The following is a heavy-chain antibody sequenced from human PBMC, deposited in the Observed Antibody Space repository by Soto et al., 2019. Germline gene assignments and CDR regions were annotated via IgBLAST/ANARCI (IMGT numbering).Heavy chain of an antibody. Sequence: GGSLRLSCAASGFTFSSYGMHWVRQVPGKGLEWVAIIWYDGSNKYYTDSVKGRFTISRDSSKNTLYLQMNSLEAEDTAVYYCARDLGRLPFDYWGQGTLVTVSS. CDR3: ARDLGRLPFDY. CDR1: GFTFSSYG. J-gene: IGHJ4*02. D-gene: IGHD1-26*01. V-gene: IGHV3-33*01. CDR2: IWYDGSNK.